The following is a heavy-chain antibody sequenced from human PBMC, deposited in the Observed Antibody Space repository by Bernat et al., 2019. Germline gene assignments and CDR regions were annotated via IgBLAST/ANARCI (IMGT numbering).Heavy chain of an antibody. D-gene: IGHD4-17*01. Sequence: EVQLVESGGGLVQPGGSLRLSCAASGFTFSSYWMYWVRQAPGKGLVWVSRINSDGSSTSYADSVKGRFTISRDDAKNTLYLQMNSLRAEDTAVYYCARTNYGDYFFDYWGQGTLVTVSS. J-gene: IGHJ4*02. V-gene: IGHV3-74*01. CDR2: INSDGSST. CDR3: ARTNYGDYFFDY. CDR1: GFTFSSYW.